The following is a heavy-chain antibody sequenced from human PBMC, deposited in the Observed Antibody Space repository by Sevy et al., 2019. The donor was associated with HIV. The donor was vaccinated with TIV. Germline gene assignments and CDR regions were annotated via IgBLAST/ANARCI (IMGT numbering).Heavy chain of an antibody. CDR2: IKQDGSEK. Sequence: GGSLRLSCAASGFTFSSNWMSWVRQAPGKELEWVANIKQDGSEKYYVDSVKGRFTISRDNAKNSLYLQMNSLRAEDTAVYYCASGDSRGWYSVAFDIWGQGTMVTVSS. J-gene: IGHJ3*02. V-gene: IGHV3-7*01. D-gene: IGHD6-19*01. CDR1: GFTFSSNW. CDR3: ASGDSRGWYSVAFDI.